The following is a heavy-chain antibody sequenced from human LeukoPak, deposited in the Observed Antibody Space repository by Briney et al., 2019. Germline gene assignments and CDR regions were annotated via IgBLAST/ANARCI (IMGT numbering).Heavy chain of an antibody. CDR2: IIPTFGTA. D-gene: IGHD6-19*01. Sequence: SVKVSCKASGGTFSSYAISWVRQAPGQGLEWMGGIIPTFGTANYAQKFQGRVTITADESTSTAYMELSSLRSEDTAVYYCARDPGWPNRNYYYYGMDVWGQGTTVTVSS. J-gene: IGHJ6*02. CDR3: ARDPGWPNRNYYYYGMDV. CDR1: GGTFSSYA. V-gene: IGHV1-69*13.